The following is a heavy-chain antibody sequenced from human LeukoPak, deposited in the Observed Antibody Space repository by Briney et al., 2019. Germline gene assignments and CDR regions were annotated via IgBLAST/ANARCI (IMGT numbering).Heavy chain of an antibody. D-gene: IGHD5-12*01. CDR3: ARLADIVATTYYYYMDV. J-gene: IGHJ6*03. V-gene: IGHV5-51*01. Sequence: PGESLKISCKGSGYSFTSYWIGWVRQMPGKGLEWMGIIYPGDSDTRYSPSFLGQVTISADKSISTAYLQWSSLKASDTAMYYCARLADIVATTYYYYMDVWGKGTTVTVSS. CDR1: GYSFTSYW. CDR2: IYPGDSDT.